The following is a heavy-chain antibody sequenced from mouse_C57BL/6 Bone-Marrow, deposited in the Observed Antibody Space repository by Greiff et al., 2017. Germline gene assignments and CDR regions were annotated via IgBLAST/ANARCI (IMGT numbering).Heavy chain of an antibody. CDR1: GYTFTSYG. D-gene: IGHD1-1*01. CDR2: IYPRSGNT. V-gene: IGHV1-81*01. Sequence: QVQLKESGAELARPGASVKLSCKASGYTFTSYGISWVKQRTGQGLEWIGEIYPRSGNTYYNEKFKGKATLTADKSSSTAYMELRSLASENSAVYCCGVCVFTTVVATDYWGQGTTLTVSS. CDR3: GVCVFTTVVATDY. J-gene: IGHJ2*01.